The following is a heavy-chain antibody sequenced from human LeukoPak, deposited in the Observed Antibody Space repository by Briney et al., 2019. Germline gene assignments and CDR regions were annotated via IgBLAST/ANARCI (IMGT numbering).Heavy chain of an antibody. CDR3: ARGGGLYFGDLFSAGYMDV. Sequence: SETLSLTCTVSGGSISRPYWSWIRQPPGKGLEWSCYVYYTGRTNYNPPLKSRVTISMDTSKTQFPRRLNSRGAAHPAVYYFARGGGLYFGDLFSAGYMDVWGKGTTVTVSS. CDR1: GGSISRPY. CDR2: VYYTGRT. J-gene: IGHJ6*03. D-gene: IGHD3-10*01. V-gene: IGHV4-59*11.